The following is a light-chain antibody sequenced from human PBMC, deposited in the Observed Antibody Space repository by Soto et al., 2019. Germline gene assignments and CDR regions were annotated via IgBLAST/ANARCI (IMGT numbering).Light chain of an antibody. CDR2: EVS. J-gene: IGKJ3*01. Sequence: DGVMTQSPLSLPVTLGQPASISCRSSQGLVYSNGDTFLNWFHQRPGQSPRRLIYEVSKRDSGVPDRFSGSGSGTDFTLKISRVEAEDVGVYYCMQGTHWPFTFGHGTKVEIK. CDR3: MQGTHWPFT. CDR1: QGLVYSNGDTF. V-gene: IGKV2-30*01.